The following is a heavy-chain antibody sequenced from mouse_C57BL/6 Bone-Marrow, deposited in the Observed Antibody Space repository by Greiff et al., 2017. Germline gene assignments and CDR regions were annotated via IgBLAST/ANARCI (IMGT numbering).Heavy chain of an antibody. V-gene: IGHV1-15*01. J-gene: IGHJ3*01. Sequence: VQRVESGAELVRPGASVTLSCKASGYTFTDYEMHWVKQTPVHGLEWIGAIDPETGGTAYNQKFKGKAILTADKSSSTAYMELRSLTSEDSAVYYCTPSYYSNYEGFAYWGQGTLVTVSA. CDR3: TPSYYSNYEGFAY. D-gene: IGHD2-5*01. CDR2: IDPETGGT. CDR1: GYTFTDYE.